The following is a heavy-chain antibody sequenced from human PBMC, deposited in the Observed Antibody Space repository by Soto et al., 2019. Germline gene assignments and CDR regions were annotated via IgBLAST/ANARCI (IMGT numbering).Heavy chain of an antibody. CDR1: GFTFSSYA. J-gene: IGHJ4*02. CDR2: ISYDGSNK. V-gene: IGHV3-30-3*01. CDR3: ARGYGGYDYFDY. Sequence: QVQLVESGGGVVQPGRSLRLSCAASGFTFSSYAMHWVRQAPGKGLERVAVISYDGSNKYYADSVKGRFTISRDNSKNTLYLQMNSLRAEDTAVYYCARGYGGYDYFDYWGQGTLVTVSS. D-gene: IGHD5-12*01.